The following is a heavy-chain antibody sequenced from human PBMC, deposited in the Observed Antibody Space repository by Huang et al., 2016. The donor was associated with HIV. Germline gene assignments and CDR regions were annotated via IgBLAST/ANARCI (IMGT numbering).Heavy chain of an antibody. V-gene: IGHV3-30*02. CDR1: GFSFGHYG. CDR2: IRFDGGNK. J-gene: IGHJ4*02. D-gene: IGHD2-21*02. CDR3: ATDLGGYSFDY. Sequence: QEQLVESGGGVVQPGGSLRLSCATSGFSFGHYGMHWVRQAPGKGLEWVEFIRFDGGNKHYADSAKGRFTISRDNSKKMLFLEMNSLRGDDTAFYYCATDLGGYSFDYWGQGALVSVSS.